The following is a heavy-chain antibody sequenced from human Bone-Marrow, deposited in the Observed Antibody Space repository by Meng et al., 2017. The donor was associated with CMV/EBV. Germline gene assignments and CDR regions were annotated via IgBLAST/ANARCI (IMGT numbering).Heavy chain of an antibody. J-gene: IGHJ6*02. V-gene: IGHV4-34*01. CDR2: INHSGST. CDR1: GRSFSGYY. Sequence: SETLSLTSAVYGRSFSGYYWSWIRQPPGKGLEWIGEINHSGSTNYTPSLKSRFTISVDTFKNQFSLKLSSVTAADTAVYYYARVNCNYRFSFSSYGMDLWGQGTTVTVSS. CDR3: ARVNCNYRFSFSSYGMDL. D-gene: IGHD1-7*01.